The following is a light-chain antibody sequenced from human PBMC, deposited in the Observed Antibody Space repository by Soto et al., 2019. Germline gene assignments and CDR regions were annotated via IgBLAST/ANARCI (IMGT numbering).Light chain of an antibody. J-gene: IGKJ5*01. CDR2: KAS. CDR3: QHYNSYLIT. Sequence: DIQMTQSPSTLSGSVGDRVTITCRASQTISSWLAWYQQKPGKAPKLLTYKASTLKSGVPSRFSGSGSGTEFTLTISSLQPDDFATYYCQHYNSYLITFGQGKRLEI. V-gene: IGKV1-5*03. CDR1: QTISSW.